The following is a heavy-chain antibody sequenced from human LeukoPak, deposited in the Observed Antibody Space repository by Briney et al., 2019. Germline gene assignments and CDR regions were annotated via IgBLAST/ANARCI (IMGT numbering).Heavy chain of an antibody. CDR3: ARDWLLGLVDY. CDR2: IIPIFGTA. CDR1: GGTFSSYA. Sequence: VASVKVSCTASGGTFSSYAISWVRQAPGQGLEWMGGIIPIFGTANYAQKFQGRVTMTTDTSTSTAYMELRSLRSDDTAVYYCARDWLLGLVDYWGQGTLVTVSS. J-gene: IGHJ4*02. V-gene: IGHV1-69*05. D-gene: IGHD3-9*01.